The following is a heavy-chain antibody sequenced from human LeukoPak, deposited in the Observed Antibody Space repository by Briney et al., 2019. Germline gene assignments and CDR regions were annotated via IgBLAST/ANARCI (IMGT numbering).Heavy chain of an antibody. CDR1: GFTFSSYN. CDR3: AREFIVDAFDI. D-gene: IGHD1-26*01. V-gene: IGHV3-21*01. Sequence: PGGSLRLSCAASGFTFSSYNMNWVRQAPGKGLEWVSSISSSSSYIYYADSVKGRFTISRDNAKNSLYLQMNSLRAEDTAVYYCAREFIVDAFDIWGQGTMVTVSS. J-gene: IGHJ3*02. CDR2: ISSSSSYI.